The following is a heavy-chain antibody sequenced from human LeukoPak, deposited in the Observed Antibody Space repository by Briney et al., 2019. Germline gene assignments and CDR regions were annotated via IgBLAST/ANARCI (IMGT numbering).Heavy chain of an antibody. V-gene: IGHV4-61*03. J-gene: IGHJ4*02. CDR1: GGSVSSGSYC. CDR2: ICNSGSI. D-gene: IGHD3-10*01. Sequence: PSETLSLTCNVSGGSVSSGSYCWGWIRQPPGKRLEWIAYICNSGSIDHNPSLKSRVAISIDTSKNHFSLKLSSVTAADTAVYYCARSSVQFGTATHFDHWGQGTLVTVSS. CDR3: ARSSVQFGTATHFDH.